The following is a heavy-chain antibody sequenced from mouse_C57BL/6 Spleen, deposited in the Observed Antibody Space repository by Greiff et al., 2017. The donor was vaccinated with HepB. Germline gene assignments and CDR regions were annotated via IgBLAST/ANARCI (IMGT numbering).Heavy chain of an antibody. J-gene: IGHJ2*01. V-gene: IGHV5-4*03. D-gene: IGHD1-1*01. CDR2: ISDGGSYT. Sequence: DVMLVESGGGLVKPGGSLKLSCAASGFTFSSYAMSWVRQTPEKRLEWVATISDGGSYTYYPDNVKGRFTISRDNAKNNLYLQMSHLKSEDTAMYYCARGEGELRSGLYFDYWGQGTTLTVSS. CDR3: ARGEGELRSGLYFDY. CDR1: GFTFSSYA.